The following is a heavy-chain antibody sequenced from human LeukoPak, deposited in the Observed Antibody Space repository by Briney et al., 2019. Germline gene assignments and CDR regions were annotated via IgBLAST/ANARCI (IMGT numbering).Heavy chain of an antibody. D-gene: IGHD3-22*01. CDR2: IYTSGST. J-gene: IGHJ4*02. CDR1: GGSISSYY. Sequence: SETLSLTCTVSGGSISSYYWSWIRQPAGKGLEWIGRIYTSGSTNYNPSLKSRVTMSVDTSKNQFSLKLSSVTAADTAVYYCARHVHRDSSGYYYYFDYWGQGTLVTVSS. V-gene: IGHV4-4*07. CDR3: ARHVHRDSSGYYYYFDY.